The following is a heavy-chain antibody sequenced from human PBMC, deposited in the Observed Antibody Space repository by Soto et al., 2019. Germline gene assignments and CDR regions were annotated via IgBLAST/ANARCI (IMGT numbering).Heavy chain of an antibody. CDR1: GFTFSSYS. CDR3: ARVRYCSGGSCYSGYYYGMDV. CDR2: ISSSSSTI. J-gene: IGHJ6*02. V-gene: IGHV3-48*02. D-gene: IGHD2-15*01. Sequence: GGSLRLSCAASGFTFSSYSMNWVRQAPGKGLEWVSYISSSSSTIYYADSVKGRFTISRDNAKNSLYLQMNSLREEDTAVYYCARVRYCSGGSCYSGYYYGMDVWGQGTTVTVSS.